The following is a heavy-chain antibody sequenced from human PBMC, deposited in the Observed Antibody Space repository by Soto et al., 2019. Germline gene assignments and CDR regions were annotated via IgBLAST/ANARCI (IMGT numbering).Heavy chain of an antibody. J-gene: IGHJ4*02. V-gene: IGHV1-18*01. CDR2: ISAYNGNT. CDR3: ARDSSGSTPYYFAY. D-gene: IGHD3-10*01. Sequence: ASVKVSCKASGYTFTSYGISWVRQAPGQGREWMGWISAYNGNTNYAQKLQGRVTMTTDTSTSTAYMELRSLRSDDTAVYYCARDSSGSTPYYFAYWGQGTLVTVSS. CDR1: GYTFTSYG.